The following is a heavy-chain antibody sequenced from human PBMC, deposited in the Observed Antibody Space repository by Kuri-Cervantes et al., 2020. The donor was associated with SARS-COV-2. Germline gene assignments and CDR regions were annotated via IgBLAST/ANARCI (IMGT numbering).Heavy chain of an antibody. CDR3: ARMSLLQNDAFDI. D-gene: IGHD1-26*01. CDR2: IIPILGTA. V-gene: IGHV1-69*08. CDR1: GYTLTELS. J-gene: IGHJ3*02. Sequence: SVKVSCKVSGYTLTELSMHWVRQAPGQGLEWMGRIIPILGTANYAQKFQGRVTITADKSTSTAYMELSSLRSEDTAVYYCARMSLLQNDAFDIWGQGTMVTVSS.